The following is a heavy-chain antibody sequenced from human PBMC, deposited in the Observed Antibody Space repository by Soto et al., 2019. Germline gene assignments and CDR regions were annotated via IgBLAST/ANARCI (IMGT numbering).Heavy chain of an antibody. CDR2: INHSGST. CDR1: GGSFSGYY. CDR3: ARGWGALFDY. D-gene: IGHD7-27*01. J-gene: IGHJ4*02. V-gene: IGHV4-34*01. Sequence: QVQLQQWGAGLLKPSETLSLTCAVYGGSFSGYYWSWIRQPPGKGLEWIGEINHSGSTNYNPSLKGRVTISVGTTKNQFSLKLSSVTAADTAVYYCARGWGALFDYWGQGALVTVSS.